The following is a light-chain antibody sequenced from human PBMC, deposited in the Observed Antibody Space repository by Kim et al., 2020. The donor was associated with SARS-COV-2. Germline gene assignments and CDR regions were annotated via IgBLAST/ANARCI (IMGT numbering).Light chain of an antibody. CDR3: SSYTTSSTLV. V-gene: IGLV2-18*02. CDR2: EVT. CDR1: SSDVGVYNR. Sequence: GQSVTISCPGTSSDVGVYNRVSWYQRPPGTAPKLVIYEVTKRPSGVPDRFSGSKSGNTASLTISGLQAEDETDYYCSSYTTSSTLVFGGGTQLTVL. J-gene: IGLJ2*01.